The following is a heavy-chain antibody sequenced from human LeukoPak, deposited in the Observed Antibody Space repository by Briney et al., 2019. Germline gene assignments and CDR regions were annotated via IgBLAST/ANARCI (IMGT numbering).Heavy chain of an antibody. V-gene: IGHV3-7*01. J-gene: IGHJ5*02. CDR2: IKKDGSEK. CDR1: GFTFSSYW. Sequence: GGSLRLSCAASGFTFSSYWMTWVRQAPGKGLEGVANIKKDGSEKYYVDSVKGRFTISRDNARNSLYLQMNSLRDEDTAVYYCARDSGYSSGWYDPWGQGTLVTVSS. CDR3: ARDSGYSSGWYDP. D-gene: IGHD6-19*01.